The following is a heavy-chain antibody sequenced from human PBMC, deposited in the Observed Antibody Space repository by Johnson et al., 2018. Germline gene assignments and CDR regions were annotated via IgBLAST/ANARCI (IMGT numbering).Heavy chain of an antibody. CDR3: ARGSGSAYYYAMDG. CDR1: GYSFTHSF. V-gene: IGHV1-46*01. Sequence: VPPVESGAEVTKPGVSVTVSCKASGYSFTHSFMHWVRQAPGQGLEWVGIVNPSTGVSNNARRFDDRVTMTSDTPTRTVYKGERSLRSEDTAVYYCARGSGSAYYYAMDGWGQGTTVTVSS. CDR2: VNPSTGVS. J-gene: IGHJ6*02. D-gene: IGHD1-26*01.